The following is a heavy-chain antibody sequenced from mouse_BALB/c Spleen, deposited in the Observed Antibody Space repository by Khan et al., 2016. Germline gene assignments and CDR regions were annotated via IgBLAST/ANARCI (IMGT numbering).Heavy chain of an antibody. CDR3: ARWLRGIAY. CDR1: GYTFTTYW. Sequence: QVQLQQSGAELSRPGASVKLSCKASGYTFTTYWMQWVKQRPGQGLEWIGAIYPGDGDTKYTQKFKDKATLTADKSSNTAYMQLSSLASEDSAVYYCARWLRGIAYWGQGTLVTVSA. J-gene: IGHJ3*01. D-gene: IGHD2-3*01. V-gene: IGHV1-87*01. CDR2: IYPGDGDT.